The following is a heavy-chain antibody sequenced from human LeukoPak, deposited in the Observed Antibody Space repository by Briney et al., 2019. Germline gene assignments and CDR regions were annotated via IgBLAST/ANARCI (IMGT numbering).Heavy chain of an antibody. CDR2: IDTDGSST. CDR3: ARGFTIFGVVNDGFDI. D-gene: IGHD3-3*01. V-gene: IGHV3-74*01. Sequence: GGSLRLSCAASGFTFSSYWMNWVRQAPGKGLVWVSRIDTDGSSTTYADSVKGRFTISIDNAKNTLYLQMNSLRAEDTAVYYCARGFTIFGVVNDGFDIWGQGTKVTVSS. J-gene: IGHJ3*02. CDR1: GFTFSSYW.